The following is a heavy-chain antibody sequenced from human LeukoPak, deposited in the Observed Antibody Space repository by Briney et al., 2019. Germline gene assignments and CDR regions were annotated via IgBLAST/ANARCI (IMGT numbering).Heavy chain of an antibody. Sequence: SETLSLTCTVSGGSISGCYWSWIRQPPGEGLEWIGFIYYTGSTYYIPSLTSRVTMSVDTSKNQFSLRLSSVNAADTAIYYCARFWNYSLEYWGQGALVTVSS. CDR3: ARFWNYSLEY. D-gene: IGHD1-7*01. V-gene: IGHV4-59*01. CDR1: GGSISGCY. J-gene: IGHJ4*02. CDR2: IYYTGST.